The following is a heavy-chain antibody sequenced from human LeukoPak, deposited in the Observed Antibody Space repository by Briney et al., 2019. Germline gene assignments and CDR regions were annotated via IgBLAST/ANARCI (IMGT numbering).Heavy chain of an antibody. D-gene: IGHD2-21*01. CDR2: IKQDGGEK. Sequence: PGGSLRLSCAASGFTFSTYGMSWVRQAPGKGLEWVANIKQDGGEKYYVDSVKGRFTISRDNAKNSLYLQMNSLRAEDTAVYYCARDSPVVVFHYGMDVWGQGTLVTVSS. CDR1: GFTFSTYG. J-gene: IGHJ6*02. CDR3: ARDSPVVVFHYGMDV. V-gene: IGHV3-7*03.